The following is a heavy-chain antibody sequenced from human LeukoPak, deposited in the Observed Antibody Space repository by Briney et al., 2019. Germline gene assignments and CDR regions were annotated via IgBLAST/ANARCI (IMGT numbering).Heavy chain of an antibody. J-gene: IGHJ5*02. CDR2: VYQRGST. CDR1: GDSIGGYY. D-gene: IGHD2-15*01. V-gene: IGHV4-59*08. CDR3: ARTLGYCSGGTCYNYFDP. Sequence: SETLSLNCTAFGDSIGGYYWSWIRQPPGKGLEWIGYVYQRGSTNYNPSLKSRVLISADRSKKHFSLRLTSVTAADTAVYYCARTLGYCSGGTCYNYFDPWGQGTLVTVSS.